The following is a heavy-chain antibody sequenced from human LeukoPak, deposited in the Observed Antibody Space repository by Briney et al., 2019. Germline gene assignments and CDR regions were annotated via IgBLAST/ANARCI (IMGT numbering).Heavy chain of an antibody. Sequence: SETLSLTCTVSGXSISSYYWTWIRQPPGKGLEWIGYIYYSGSTNYNSSLKSRVTISLDTSKNQFSLKLSSVTAADTAIYYCVNDFWSGYGMDVWGQGTTVTVSS. D-gene: IGHD3-3*01. CDR1: GXSISSYY. J-gene: IGHJ6*02. CDR3: VNDFWSGYGMDV. CDR2: IYYSGST. V-gene: IGHV4-59*01.